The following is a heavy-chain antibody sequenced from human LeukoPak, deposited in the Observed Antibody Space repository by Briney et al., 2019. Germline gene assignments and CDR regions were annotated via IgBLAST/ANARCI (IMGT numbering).Heavy chain of an antibody. CDR1: GYSFTSGHY. CDR3: ARMLTSSSWYGSGDPNAYYYYYGMDV. D-gene: IGHD6-13*01. J-gene: IGHJ6*02. Sequence: SETLSLTCSVSGYSFTSGHYWGWIRQPPGKGLEWIGYIYYSGSTNYNPSLKSRVTISVDTSKNQFSLKLSSVTAADTAVYYCARMLTSSSWYGSGDPNAYYYYYGMDVWGQGTTVTVSS. CDR2: IYYSGST. V-gene: IGHV4-38-2*01.